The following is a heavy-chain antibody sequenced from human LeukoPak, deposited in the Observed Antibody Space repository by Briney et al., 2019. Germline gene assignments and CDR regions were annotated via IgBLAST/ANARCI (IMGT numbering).Heavy chain of an antibody. Sequence: SETLSLTCAVYGGSFSGYYWSWIRQPPGKGLEWIGEINHSGSTNYNPSLKSRVTISVDTSKNQFSLKLSSVTAADTAVYYCARDFGRITIFGVVISDYMDVWGKGTTVTVSS. CDR3: ARDFGRITIFGVVISDYMDV. D-gene: IGHD3-3*01. V-gene: IGHV4-34*01. J-gene: IGHJ6*03. CDR2: INHSGST. CDR1: GGSFSGYY.